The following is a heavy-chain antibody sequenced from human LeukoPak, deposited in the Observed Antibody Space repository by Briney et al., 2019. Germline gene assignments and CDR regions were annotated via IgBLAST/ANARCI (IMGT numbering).Heavy chain of an antibody. D-gene: IGHD3-16*01. V-gene: IGHV5-51*01. J-gene: IGHJ5*02. Sequence: GESLKISWKGSGYSFTSYWIGWVRQMPGKGLEWMGFIDPGDSDTRYSPSFQGQVTISADKSISTAYLQWSSLKASDTAMYYCARRRRYDEWFDPWGQGTLVTVSS. CDR3: ARRRRYDEWFDP. CDR2: IDPGDSDT. CDR1: GYSFTSYW.